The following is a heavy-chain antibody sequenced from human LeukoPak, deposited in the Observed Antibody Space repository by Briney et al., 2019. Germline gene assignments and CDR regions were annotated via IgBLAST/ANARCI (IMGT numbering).Heavy chain of an antibody. V-gene: IGHV3-30*18. J-gene: IGHJ4*02. Sequence: GRSLRLCCAASGFTFSSYGMHWVRQAPGKGLGWVAVISYDGSNKYYADSVEGRFTISRNNSKNTLYLQMNRLRAEDTAVYYCAKPPSSGSSGYYWFDYWGQGTLVTVSS. D-gene: IGHD3-22*01. CDR3: AKPPSSGSSGYYWFDY. CDR2: ISYDGSNK. CDR1: GFTFSSYG.